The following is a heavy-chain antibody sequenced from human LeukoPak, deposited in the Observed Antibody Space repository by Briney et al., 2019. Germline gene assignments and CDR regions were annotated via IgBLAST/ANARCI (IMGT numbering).Heavy chain of an antibody. Sequence: SETLSLTCTVSGGSVSSTSDHWGWIRQRPGKGLELITSFYHSGSPRNKPSLMSPVTTSIDTSKNQFSLKLSSVTAADTAVYYCGRHLWAINTFCFDNWGQGALVTVSS. CDR3: GRHLWAINTFCFDN. D-gene: IGHD2-21*01. J-gene: IGHJ4*02. V-gene: IGHV4-39*01. CDR2: FYHSGSP. CDR1: GGSVSSTSDH.